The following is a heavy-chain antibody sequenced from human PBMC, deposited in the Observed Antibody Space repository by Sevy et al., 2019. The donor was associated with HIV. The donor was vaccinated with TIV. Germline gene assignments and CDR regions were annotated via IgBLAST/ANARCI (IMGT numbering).Heavy chain of an antibody. CDR3: TTWIQPTDY. Sequence: GGSLRLSCAASGFTFSGSPVHWVRQASGKGLEWVGRIRSNANTYATEYAASVKGRFTISRDDSKNTAYLQIHSLKAEDTAVYYCTTWIQPTDYWGQGTLVTVSS. J-gene: IGHJ4*02. D-gene: IGHD5-18*01. CDR2: IRSNANTYAT. CDR1: GFTFSGSP. V-gene: IGHV3-73*01.